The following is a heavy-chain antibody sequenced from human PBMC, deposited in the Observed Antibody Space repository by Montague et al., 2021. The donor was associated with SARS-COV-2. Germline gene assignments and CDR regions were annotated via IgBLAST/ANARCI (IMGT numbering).Heavy chain of an antibody. J-gene: IGHJ4*02. V-gene: IGHV3-30*04. D-gene: IGHD6-13*01. CDR1: GFTFSTYP. Sequence: SLRLSSAASGFTFSTYPMHWVRQAPGKGLEWLVVISYDGSKKDYADSVKGRFTISRDNSENMLYLQMNSLRAEDTAVYYCAKEQYSSSWSDFDYWGQGTVVAVSS. CDR2: ISYDGSKK. CDR3: AKEQYSSSWSDFDY.